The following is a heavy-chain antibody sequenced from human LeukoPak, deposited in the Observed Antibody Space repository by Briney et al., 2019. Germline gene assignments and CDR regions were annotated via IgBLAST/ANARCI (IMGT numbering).Heavy chain of an antibody. J-gene: IGHJ4*02. D-gene: IGHD6-25*01. Sequence: VGSLRLSCVASGFTSSSDWMHWVRQTPGAGLVWVSRINSDVSRTNYADSAKGRVTISRDNAKSTLFLQMSSLGVDDTAVYYCSRVAWSGAWYVDSWGQGTLVTVSS. V-gene: IGHV3-74*01. CDR3: SRVAWSGAWYVDS. CDR1: GFTSSSDW. CDR2: INSDVSRT.